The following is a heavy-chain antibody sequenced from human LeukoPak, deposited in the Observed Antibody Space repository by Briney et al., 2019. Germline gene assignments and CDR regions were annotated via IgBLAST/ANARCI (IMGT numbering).Heavy chain of an antibody. V-gene: IGHV3-30*03. CDR3: ARVDDLDAFDI. CDR2: ISYDGSNK. CDR1: GFTFSSYG. Sequence: GGSLRLSCAASGFTFSSYGMHWVRQAPGKGLEWVAVISYDGSNKYYADSVKGRFAISRDNSKNTLYLQMSSLRAEDTAVYYCARVDDLDAFDIWGQGTMVTVSS. J-gene: IGHJ3*02. D-gene: IGHD2-2*03.